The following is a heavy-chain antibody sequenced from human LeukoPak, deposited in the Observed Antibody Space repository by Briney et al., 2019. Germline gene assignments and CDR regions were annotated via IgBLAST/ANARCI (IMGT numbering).Heavy chain of an antibody. CDR3: ARVGGYSYGRDASDI. J-gene: IGHJ3*02. CDR1: GGSISSSSYY. D-gene: IGHD5-18*01. V-gene: IGHV4-39*07. CDR2: IYYSGST. Sequence: SETLSLTCTVSGGSISSSSYYWGWIRQPPGKGLEWIGSIYYSGSTYYNPSLKSRVTISVDTSKNQFSLKLSSVTAADTAVYYCARVGGYSYGRDASDIWGQGTMVTVSS.